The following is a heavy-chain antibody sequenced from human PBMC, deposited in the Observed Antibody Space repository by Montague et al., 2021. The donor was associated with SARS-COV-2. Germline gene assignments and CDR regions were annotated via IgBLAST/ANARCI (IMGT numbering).Heavy chain of an antibody. J-gene: IGHJ6*02. Sequence: ISGDGVSSNSATWNWVRQSPSRGLEWLGRTYYRPKWYNDYAVSVRGRVTINPDTSKNQFSLQLNSVTPEDTAIYYCTSGREGNYNVMDVWGQGTTVTVSS. V-gene: IGHV6-1*01. CDR1: GDGVSSNSAT. CDR2: TYYRPKWYN. D-gene: IGHD1-1*01. CDR3: TSGREGNYNVMDV.